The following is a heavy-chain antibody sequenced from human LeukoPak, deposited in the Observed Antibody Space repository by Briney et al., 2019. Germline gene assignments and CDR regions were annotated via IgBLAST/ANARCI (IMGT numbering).Heavy chain of an antibody. CDR1: GFNFNSYA. CDR2: ISASGGRT. D-gene: IGHD3-22*01. CDR3: ARARVGYYDSSFPLYSDY. Sequence: GGSLRLSCAASGFNFNSYAMSWVRQAPGKGLEWISVISASGGRTHDADAAKGRLTISRDNSKSTLSLQMNSLRTDDTAVYYCARARVGYYDSSFPLYSDYWGQGSLVTVSS. V-gene: IGHV3-23*01. J-gene: IGHJ4*02.